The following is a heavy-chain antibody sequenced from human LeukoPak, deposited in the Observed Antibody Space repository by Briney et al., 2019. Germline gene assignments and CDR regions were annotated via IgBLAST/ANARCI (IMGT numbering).Heavy chain of an antibody. D-gene: IGHD3-22*01. V-gene: IGHV3-49*04. CDR2: IRSNVYGGTT. Sequence: PGGSLRLSCTASGFTFGDYAMNWVRQAPGKGLEWVGFIRSNVYGGTTEYAASVKGRFTISRDDSKSIAYLQMNSLKTEDTAVYYCTRRPIDYYDSSGYYVDWYFDIWGRGTLVTVSS. J-gene: IGHJ2*01. CDR3: TRRPIDYYDSSGYYVDWYFDI. CDR1: GFTFGDYA.